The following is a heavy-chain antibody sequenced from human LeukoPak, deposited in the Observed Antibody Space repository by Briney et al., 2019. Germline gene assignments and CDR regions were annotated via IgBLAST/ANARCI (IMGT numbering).Heavy chain of an antibody. CDR1: GYTFTSYS. Sequence: ASVKVSCKASGYTFTSYSMNWVRQAPGQGLEWMGWINTNTGNPVYAQGFTGRFVFSLDTSVSTAYLQISSLKAEDTAMYYCAGPFTLTTDLRFDYWGQGTLVTVSS. CDR2: INTNTGNP. CDR3: AGPFTLTTDLRFDY. V-gene: IGHV7-4-1*02. D-gene: IGHD4-17*01. J-gene: IGHJ4*02.